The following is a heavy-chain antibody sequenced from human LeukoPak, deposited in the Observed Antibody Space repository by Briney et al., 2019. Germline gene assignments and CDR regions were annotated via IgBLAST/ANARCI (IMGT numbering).Heavy chain of an antibody. V-gene: IGHV4-61*08. CDR3: ARGDWGVAYYRNHWFDP. J-gene: IGHJ5*02. CDR2: IYYSGST. CDR1: GGSISSGGYY. Sequence: SQTLSLTCTVSGGSISSGGYYWSWIRQPPGKGLEWIGYIYYSGSTNYNPSLKSRVTISVDTSKNQFSLKLSSVTAADTAVYYCARGDWGVAYYRNHWFDPWGQGTLVTVSS. D-gene: IGHD1-26*01.